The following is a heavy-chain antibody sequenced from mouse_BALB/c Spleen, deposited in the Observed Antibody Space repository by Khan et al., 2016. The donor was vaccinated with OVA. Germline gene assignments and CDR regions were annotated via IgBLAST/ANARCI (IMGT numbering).Heavy chain of an antibody. CDR1: GYTFTNYG. V-gene: IGHV9-3-1*01. CDR2: INTYTGEP. J-gene: IGHJ1*01. Sequence: QIQLVQSGPELKKPGETVKISCKASGYTFTNYGMNWVRQAPGKGLKWMGWINTYTGEPTYADDFKGRFAFSLETSASTAYLQIKNLKNEDTATCFRARKNYSKDRYFDGWGAGTTVTVSS. CDR3: ARKNYSKDRYFDG. D-gene: IGHD2-5*01.